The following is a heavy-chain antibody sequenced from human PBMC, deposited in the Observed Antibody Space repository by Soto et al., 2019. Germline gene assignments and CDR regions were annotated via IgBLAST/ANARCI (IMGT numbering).Heavy chain of an antibody. CDR2: ILYDGKNR. J-gene: IGHJ3*02. V-gene: IGHV3-30*03. D-gene: IGHD6-19*01. CDR1: GFTRSSYG. Sequence: QVQLVESGGGVVQPGRALRLSCAASGFTRSSYGMHLVLQAPGKGLELLGFILYDGKNRAYAGSVKGRFTISRDNSNNTVYLQMNSLRGEDTAVYYCARDKQQWQVPTGGAFDIWGQVTKVNVSS. CDR3: ARDKQQWQVPTGGAFDI.